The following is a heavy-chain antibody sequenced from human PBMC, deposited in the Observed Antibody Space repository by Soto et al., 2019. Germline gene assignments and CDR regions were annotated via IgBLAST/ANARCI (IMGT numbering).Heavy chain of an antibody. Sequence: QVQLVQSGAEVKKAGASVKVSCKASGYTFTAYYMHWVRQAPGQGLEWMGLINPSDGSTTYAQKFQGRVTMTRDSSTSTLYMELSSLRSEDTAVYYCAREGEYYFDSSGYCFVFWGQGTLVTVSS. V-gene: IGHV1-46*01. CDR3: AREGEYYFDSSGYCFVF. J-gene: IGHJ4*02. D-gene: IGHD3-22*01. CDR2: INPSDGST. CDR1: GYTFTAYY.